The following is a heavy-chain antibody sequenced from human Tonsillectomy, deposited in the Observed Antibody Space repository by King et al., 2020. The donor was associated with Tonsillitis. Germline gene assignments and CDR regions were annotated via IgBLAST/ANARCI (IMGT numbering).Heavy chain of an antibody. CDR3: AKDFHGVGRYRGVFEY. Sequence: VQLVESGGGLVQPGRSLRLSCAASGFTFDDYAMHWVRQAPGKGLEWVSVISWNSGSIGYADSVKGRFTISRDNAKNSLYLQMNSLRAEDTALYYCAKDFHGVGRYRGVFEYWGQGTLVTVSS. J-gene: IGHJ4*02. V-gene: IGHV3-9*01. CDR2: ISWNSGSI. CDR1: GFTFDDYA. D-gene: IGHD5-12*01.